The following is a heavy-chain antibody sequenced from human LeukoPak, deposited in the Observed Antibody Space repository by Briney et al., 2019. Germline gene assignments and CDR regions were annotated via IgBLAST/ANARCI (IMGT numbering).Heavy chain of an antibody. CDR2: ITRYSGAT. D-gene: IGHD5-18*01. CDR3: VSWAGANSDMASFYY. V-gene: IGHV1-2*02. Sequence: ASVKVSCKASRYTFSDYYIPWVREAPGRGFEWMGWITRYSGATKFAQKFQGRVTLTRDTSISTAYVELTNLASDDTAVYYCVSWAGANSDMASFYYWGQGTLVIVSS. J-gene: IGHJ4*02. CDR1: RYTFSDYY.